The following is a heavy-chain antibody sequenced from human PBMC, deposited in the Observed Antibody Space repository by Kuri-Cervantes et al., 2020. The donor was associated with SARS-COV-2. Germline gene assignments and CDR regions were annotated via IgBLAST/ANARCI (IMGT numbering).Heavy chain of an antibody. CDR2: IYYSGST. CDR3: AKASIVGATCFDY. D-gene: IGHD1-26*01. Sequence: SETLSLTCTVSGGSISSYYWSWIRQPPGKGLEWIGYIYYSGSTNYNPSLKSRVTISVDTSKNQFSLKLSSVTAADTAVYYCAKASIVGATCFDYWGQGTLVTVSS. V-gene: IGHV4-59*01. CDR1: GGSISSYY. J-gene: IGHJ4*02.